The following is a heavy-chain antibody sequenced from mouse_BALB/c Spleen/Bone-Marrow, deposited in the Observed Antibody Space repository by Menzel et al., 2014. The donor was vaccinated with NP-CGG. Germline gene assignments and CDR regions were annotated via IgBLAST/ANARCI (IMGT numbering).Heavy chain of an antibody. CDR2: INPSNGRT. CDR1: GYTFTSYW. CDR3: ARGTFDY. Sequence: QVQLKESGAELVKPGASVKLSCKASGYTFTSYWMHWVKQRPGQGLEWIGEINPSNGRTNYNEKFKSKATLTVDKSSSTAYMQRSSLTSEYSPVYYCARGTFDYWGQGTTLTVSS. J-gene: IGHJ2*01. V-gene: IGHV1S81*02.